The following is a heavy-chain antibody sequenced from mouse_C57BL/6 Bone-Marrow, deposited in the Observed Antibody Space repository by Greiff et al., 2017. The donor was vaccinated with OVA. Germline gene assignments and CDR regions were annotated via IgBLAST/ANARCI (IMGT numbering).Heavy chain of an antibody. CDR3: ARRVRYGSSYWYFDV. CDR1: GYTFTSYW. Sequence: VQLQQPGAELVKPGASVKLSCKASGYTFTSYWMHWVKQRPGQGLEWIGMIHPNSGSTNYNEKFKSKATLTVDKSSSTAYMQLSSLTSEDSAVYYCARRVRYGSSYWYFDVWGTGTTVTVSS. J-gene: IGHJ1*03. V-gene: IGHV1-64*01. CDR2: IHPNSGST. D-gene: IGHD1-1*01.